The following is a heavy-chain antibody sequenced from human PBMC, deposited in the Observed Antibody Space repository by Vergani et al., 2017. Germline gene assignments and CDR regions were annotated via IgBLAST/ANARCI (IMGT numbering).Heavy chain of an antibody. Sequence: QVQLQESGPGLVKPSETLSLTCTVSGGSISSYYWSWIRQPTGKGLGWIGYIYYSGSTNYNPSLKSRVTISVDTSKNQFSLKLSSVTAADTAVYYCARGGKQLVXFDYWGQGTLVTVSS. J-gene: IGHJ4*02. CDR3: ARGGKQLVXFDY. D-gene: IGHD6-13*01. V-gene: IGHV4-59*01. CDR1: GGSISSYY. CDR2: IYYSGST.